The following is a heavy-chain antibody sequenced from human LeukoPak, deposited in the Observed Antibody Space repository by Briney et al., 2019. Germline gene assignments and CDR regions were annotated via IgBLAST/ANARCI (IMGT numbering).Heavy chain of an antibody. Sequence: GGSLRLSCAASGFTFSSYGMHWVRQAPGKGLEWVAFIRYDGSNKYYADSVKGRFTISRDNSKNTLYLQMNSLRAEDTVVYYCAPDPTWFGELPAYYFDYWGQGTLVTVSS. D-gene: IGHD3-10*01. J-gene: IGHJ4*02. CDR1: GFTFSSYG. CDR3: APDPTWFGELPAYYFDY. V-gene: IGHV3-30*02. CDR2: IRYDGSNK.